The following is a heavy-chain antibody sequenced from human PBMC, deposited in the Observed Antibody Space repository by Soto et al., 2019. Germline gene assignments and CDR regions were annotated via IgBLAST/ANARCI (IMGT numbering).Heavy chain of an antibody. V-gene: IGHV3-15*07. CDR2: IKSKTDGGTT. J-gene: IGHJ4*02. D-gene: IGHD3-16*01. CDR3: TTEGVAGMIRVGGVN. Sequence: EVQLVESGGGLVKPGGSLRLSCAASGFTFSNAWMNWVRQAPGKGLEWVGRIKSKTDGGTTDYAAPVKGRFTISRDDSKSTLYREMESLKTEDTAGYYCTTEGVAGMIRVGGVNWGQGTLVSVSS. CDR1: GFTFSNAW.